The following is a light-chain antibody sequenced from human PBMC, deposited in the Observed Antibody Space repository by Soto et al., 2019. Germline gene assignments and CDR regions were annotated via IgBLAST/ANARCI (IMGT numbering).Light chain of an antibody. CDR3: QQSYSTRVT. J-gene: IGKJ4*01. CDR1: QSISRY. CDR2: AAS. V-gene: IGKV1-39*01. Sequence: DIQMTQYPSSLSASVGDRVTITCRASQSISRYLNWYQQKPGKAPNLLISAASTLQSGVPSRLSGSGSGTDFTPTISSLQPEDFATYYCQQSYSTRVTFGGGTKVDIK.